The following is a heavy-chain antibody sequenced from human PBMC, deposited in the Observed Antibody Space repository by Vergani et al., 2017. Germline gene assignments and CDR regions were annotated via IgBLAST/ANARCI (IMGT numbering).Heavy chain of an antibody. CDR2: IRTTAEGGT. J-gene: IGHJ4*01. D-gene: IGHD2/OR15-2a*01. V-gene: IGHV3-23*04. CDR3: VKEKIDLGSYFFDS. Sequence: DVQLVESGGGLIQPGGSLRLSCEVSGFPFNIYPVNWVRQTSGKGLQWIANIRTTAEGGTFYADSVKGRFSISRDNSKYTVFLQMHSLRAEDTAIYYCVKEKIDLGSYFFDSWCHGILVTVSS. CDR1: GFPFNIYP.